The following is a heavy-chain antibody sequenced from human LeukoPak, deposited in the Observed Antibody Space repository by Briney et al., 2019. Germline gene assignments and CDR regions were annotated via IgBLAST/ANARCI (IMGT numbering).Heavy chain of an antibody. CDR1: GFTLSSYS. CDR2: ITSSSSYI. CDR3: ARDMYYYDSSGYPH. J-gene: IGHJ4*02. V-gene: IGHV3-21*01. D-gene: IGHD3-22*01. Sequence: GGSLRLSCAASGFTLSSYSMNWVRQAPGKGLEWVSSITSSSSYIYYADSVKGRFTISRDNAKNSLYLQMNSLRAEDTAVYYCARDMYYYDSSGYPHWGQGTLVTVSS.